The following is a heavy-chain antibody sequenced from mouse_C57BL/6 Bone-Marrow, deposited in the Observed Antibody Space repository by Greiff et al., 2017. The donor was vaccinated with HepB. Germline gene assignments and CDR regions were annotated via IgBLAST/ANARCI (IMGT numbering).Heavy chain of an antibody. CDR1: GFTFSDYY. Sequence: EVQLQESEGGLVQPGSSMKLSCTASGFTFSDYYMAWVRQVPEKGLEWVANINYDGSSTYYLDSLKSRFIISRDNAKNILYLQMSSLKSEDTATYYCARDKGDYYGSSYGYAMDYWGQGTSVTVSS. CDR3: ARDKGDYYGSSYGYAMDY. CDR2: INYDGSST. J-gene: IGHJ4*01. D-gene: IGHD1-1*01. V-gene: IGHV5-16*01.